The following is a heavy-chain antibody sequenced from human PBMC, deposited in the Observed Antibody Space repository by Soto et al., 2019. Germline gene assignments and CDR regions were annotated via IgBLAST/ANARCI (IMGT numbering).Heavy chain of an antibody. CDR2: ISGSGGST. Sequence: GSLRLSCAASGFTFSSYAMSWVRQAPGKGLEWVSAISGSGGSTYYADSVKGRFTISRDNSKNTLYPQMNSLRAEDTAVYYCAKLMAVAGMPHFDYWGQGTLVTVSS. V-gene: IGHV3-23*01. D-gene: IGHD6-19*01. CDR3: AKLMAVAGMPHFDY. CDR1: GFTFSSYA. J-gene: IGHJ4*02.